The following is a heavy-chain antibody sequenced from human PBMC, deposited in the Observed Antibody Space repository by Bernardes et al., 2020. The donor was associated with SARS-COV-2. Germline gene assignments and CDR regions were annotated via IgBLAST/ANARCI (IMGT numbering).Heavy chain of an antibody. CDR3: AKFRALWFGDSLYFDY. D-gene: IGHD3-10*01. CDR2: ISGSGTST. V-gene: IGHV3-23*01. Sequence: GGSLRLSCAASGFNFRIFAMNWVRQAPGKGFEWVSFISGSGTSTDYADSVKGRFTISRDNSKNTVFLQMNSLRGEDTAVYYCAKFRALWFGDSLYFDYWGQGTLVTVSS. J-gene: IGHJ4*02. CDR1: GFNFRIFA.